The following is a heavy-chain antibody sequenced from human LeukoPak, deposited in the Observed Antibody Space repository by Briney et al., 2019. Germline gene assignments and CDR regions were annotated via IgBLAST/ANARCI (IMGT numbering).Heavy chain of an antibody. D-gene: IGHD3-10*01. Sequence: GGSLRLSCAASGFTFSSYAMNWVRQAPGKGLEWVSATSAGGDTTFYSDSVRGRFTISRDNSKETLYLQMNSLRAEDSALYYCARERRGGDAFDLWGQGTMVTVSS. V-gene: IGHV3-23*01. CDR3: ARERRGGDAFDL. CDR1: GFTFSSYA. J-gene: IGHJ3*01. CDR2: TSAGGDTT.